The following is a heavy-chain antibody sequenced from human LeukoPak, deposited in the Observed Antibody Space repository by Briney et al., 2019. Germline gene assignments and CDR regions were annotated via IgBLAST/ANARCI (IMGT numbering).Heavy chain of an antibody. V-gene: IGHV3-15*01. CDR1: GFSFSDAW. CDR3: SRYCGRDCWNHYNYYLDV. D-gene: IGHD2-21*02. Sequence: GGSLRLSCAASGFSFSDAWMSWVRQAPGKGLEWVGRIKSEADGGATGYAAPVKDRFTISRDDSKNTLYLQMDSLKTEDTGVYYCSRYCGRDCWNHYNYYLDVWGKGTMVTVSS. J-gene: IGHJ6*03. CDR2: IKSEADGGAT.